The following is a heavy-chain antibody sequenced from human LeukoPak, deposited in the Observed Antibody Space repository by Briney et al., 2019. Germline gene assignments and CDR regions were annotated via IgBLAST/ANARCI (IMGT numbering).Heavy chain of an antibody. CDR2: INPNSGGT. V-gene: IGHV1-2*02. Sequence: EASVKVSCKASGYTFTGYYMHWVRQAPGQGLEWMGWINPNSGGTNYAQKFQGRVTMTRDTSISTAYMELSRLRSDDTAVYYCARDLHSGITMVRGNNWFDPWGQGTLVTVSS. J-gene: IGHJ5*02. CDR1: GYTFTGYY. D-gene: IGHD3-10*01. CDR3: ARDLHSGITMVRGNNWFDP.